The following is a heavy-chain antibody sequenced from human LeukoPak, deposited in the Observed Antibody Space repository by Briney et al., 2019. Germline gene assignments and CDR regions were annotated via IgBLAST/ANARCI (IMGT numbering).Heavy chain of an antibody. J-gene: IGHJ4*02. CDR3: ARGMVRGVINLGY. CDR2: INHSGST. CDR1: GGSFSGYY. V-gene: IGHV4-34*01. D-gene: IGHD3-10*01. Sequence: SETLSLTCAVYGGSFSGYYWSWIRRPPGKGLEWIGEINHSGSTNYNPSLKSRVTISVDTSKNQFSLKLSSVTAADTAVYYCARGMVRGVINLGYWGQGALVTVSS.